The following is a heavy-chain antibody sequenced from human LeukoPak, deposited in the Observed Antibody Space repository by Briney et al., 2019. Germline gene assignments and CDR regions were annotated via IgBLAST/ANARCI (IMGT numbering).Heavy chain of an antibody. J-gene: IGHJ4*02. D-gene: IGHD2-15*01. CDR1: GFSFSTYA. Sequence: GGSLRLSCAASGFSFSTYAMSWVRQPPGKGLEWVSGISGSGDSTYYVDSVKGRFTVSRDNSKNTLYLQMNGLRAEDTAVYYCAEDVVVVVAAKPGIWGQGTLVTVSS. CDR3: AEDVVVVVAAKPGI. CDR2: ISGSGDST. V-gene: IGHV3-23*01.